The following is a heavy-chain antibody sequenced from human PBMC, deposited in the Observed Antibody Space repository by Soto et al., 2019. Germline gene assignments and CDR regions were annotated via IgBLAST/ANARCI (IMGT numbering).Heavy chain of an antibody. Sequence: GSLILSCAASGFTFTSYSINLVRQAPGKGLEWVSYISNIGSTIYYADSVKGRFTISRDNAKKSLYLQMTILRAEDTAIYYCVRDKYSNYVTYFAPWGKGTLVTVSS. CDR2: ISNIGSTI. D-gene: IGHD4-4*01. J-gene: IGHJ5*02. CDR1: GFTFTSYS. V-gene: IGHV3-48*04. CDR3: VRDKYSNYVTYFAP.